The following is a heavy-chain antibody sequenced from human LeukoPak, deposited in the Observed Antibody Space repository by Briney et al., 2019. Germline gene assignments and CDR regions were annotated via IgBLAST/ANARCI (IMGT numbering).Heavy chain of an antibody. CDR3: ARVRPYAHWFDP. CDR2: INHSGST. Sequence: SETLSLTCAVYGGSFSGYYWSWIRQPPGKGLEWIGEINHSGSTNYNPSLKSRVTISVDTSKNQFSLKLSSVTAADTAVYYCARVRPYAHWFDPWGQGTLVTVSS. J-gene: IGHJ5*02. D-gene: IGHD3-16*01. V-gene: IGHV4-34*01. CDR1: GGSFSGYY.